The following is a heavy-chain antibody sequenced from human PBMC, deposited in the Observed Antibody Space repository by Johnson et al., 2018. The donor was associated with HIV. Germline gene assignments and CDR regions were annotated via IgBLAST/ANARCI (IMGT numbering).Heavy chain of an antibody. Sequence: MPLVESGGGLVKPGGSLRLSCAASGFTFSDYYMSWIRQAPGKGLEWVSDISSRGSIIYYADSVKGRFTISRDNAENSLYLQMNNLRAEDTAVYYCGRHRDDAFDIWGQGTMVTVSS. D-gene: IGHD2-21*02. CDR1: GFTFSDYY. J-gene: IGHJ3*02. CDR2: ISSRGSII. V-gene: IGHV3-11*04. CDR3: GRHRDDAFDI.